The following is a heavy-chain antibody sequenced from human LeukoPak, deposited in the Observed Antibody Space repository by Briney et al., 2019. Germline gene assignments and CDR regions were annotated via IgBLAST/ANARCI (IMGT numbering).Heavy chain of an antibody. D-gene: IGHD6-13*01. J-gene: IGHJ4*02. CDR3: ARDYSTAAPDY. CDR1: GFTFSSYA. CDR2: ISGSGDRT. Sequence: GGSLRLSCAASGFTFSSYAMNWVRRAPGKGLEWVSAISGSGDRTYYADSVKGRFTISRDNSENTLYLQMNSLRAEDTAVYYCARDYSTAAPDYWGQGTLVTVSS. V-gene: IGHV3-23*01.